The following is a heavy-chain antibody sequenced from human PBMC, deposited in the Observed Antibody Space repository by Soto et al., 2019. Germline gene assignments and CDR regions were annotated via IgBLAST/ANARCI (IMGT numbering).Heavy chain of an antibody. D-gene: IGHD6-19*01. V-gene: IGHV4-39*01. CDR2: IYYSGST. J-gene: IGHJ5*02. CDR3: ARHYSSGSRNWFDP. CDR1: GGSIDSSSYC. Sequence: SETLSLTCSVSGGSIDSSSYCCVWVRQPPWKGLEWIGSIYYSGSTYYNPSLRSRVTISVDTSKNQFSLKLSSVTAADTAVFYCARHYSSGSRNWFDPWGQGTLVTVSS.